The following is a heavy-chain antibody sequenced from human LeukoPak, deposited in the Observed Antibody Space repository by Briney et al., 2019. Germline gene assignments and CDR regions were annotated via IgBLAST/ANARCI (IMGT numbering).Heavy chain of an antibody. V-gene: IGHV1-2*02. CDR3: ATGAPNWGGDYYFDY. J-gene: IGHJ4*02. D-gene: IGHD7-27*01. CDR2: INPNSGGT. Sequence: ASVKVSCKASGYTFTGYYMHWVRQAPGQGLEWMGWINPNSGGTNYAQKFQGRVTMTRDTSISTAYMELSSLRSEDTAVYYCATGAPNWGGDYYFDYWGQGTLVTVSS. CDR1: GYTFTGYY.